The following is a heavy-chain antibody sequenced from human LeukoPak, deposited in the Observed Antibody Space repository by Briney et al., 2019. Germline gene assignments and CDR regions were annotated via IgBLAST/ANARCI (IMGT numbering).Heavy chain of an antibody. D-gene: IGHD3-3*01. Sequence: GGSLRLSCAASGFTFSNAWMNWVRQAPGRGLEWVAVISYDGSNKYYADSVKGRFSISRDNSKNTLYLQMNSLRAEDTAVYYCARRYDGFDYWGQGTLVTVSS. V-gene: IGHV3-30-3*01. CDR3: ARRYDGFDY. J-gene: IGHJ4*02. CDR1: GFTFSNAW. CDR2: ISYDGSNK.